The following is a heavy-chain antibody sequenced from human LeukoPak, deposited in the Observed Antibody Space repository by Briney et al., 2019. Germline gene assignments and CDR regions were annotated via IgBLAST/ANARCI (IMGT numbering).Heavy chain of an antibody. V-gene: IGHV1-46*01. CDR2: IDPSGGST. CDR1: GYTFTTYY. Sequence: AASVKVSCKASGYTFTTYYMHWVRQAPGQGLEWVGVIDPSGGSTSYAQKFQGRVTMTRDTSISTAYMELSRLRSDDTAVYYCARNFLELSSGYPDYWGQGTLVTVSS. J-gene: IGHJ4*02. D-gene: IGHD3-22*01. CDR3: ARNFLELSSGYPDY.